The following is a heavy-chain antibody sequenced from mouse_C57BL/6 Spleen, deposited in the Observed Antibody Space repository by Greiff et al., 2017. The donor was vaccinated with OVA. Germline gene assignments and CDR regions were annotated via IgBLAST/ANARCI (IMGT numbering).Heavy chain of an antibody. Sequence: DVHLVESGGDLVKPGGSLKLSCAASGFTFSSYGRSWVRQTPDKRLEWVATISSGGSYTYYPDSVKGRFTISRDNAKNTLYLQMSSLKSEDTAMYYCAEGGSFDYWGQGTTLTVSS. CDR2: ISSGGSYT. D-gene: IGHD1-1*02. J-gene: IGHJ2*01. V-gene: IGHV5-6*01. CDR3: AEGGSFDY. CDR1: GFTFSSYG.